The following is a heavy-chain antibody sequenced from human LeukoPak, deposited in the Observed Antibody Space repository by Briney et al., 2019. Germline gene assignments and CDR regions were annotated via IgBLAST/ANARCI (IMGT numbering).Heavy chain of an antibody. CDR3: ARDLGSSGWFDP. D-gene: IGHD6-6*01. V-gene: IGHV4-61*02. J-gene: IGHJ5*02. CDR1: GGSISSSSYY. CDR2: IYSSGST. Sequence: SETLSLTCTVSGGSISSSSYYWSWIRQPAGKGLEWIGRIYSSGSTNYNPSLKSRVTISVDTSKNQFSLKLSSVTAADTAVYYCARDLGSSGWFDPWGQGTLVTVSS.